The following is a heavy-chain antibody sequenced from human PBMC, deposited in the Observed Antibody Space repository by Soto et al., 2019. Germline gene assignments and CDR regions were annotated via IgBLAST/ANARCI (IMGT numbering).Heavy chain of an antibody. CDR2: INHSGST. CDR1: GGSFSGYY. J-gene: IGHJ4*02. CDR3: ARASYYGSGSDYFDY. V-gene: IGHV4-34*01. D-gene: IGHD3-10*01. Sequence: SETLSLTCAVYGGSFSGYYWSWIRQPPGKGLEWIGEINHSGSTNYNPSLKSRVTISVDTSKNQFSLKLSSVTAADTAVYYCARASYYGSGSDYFDYWGQGTLVTVSS.